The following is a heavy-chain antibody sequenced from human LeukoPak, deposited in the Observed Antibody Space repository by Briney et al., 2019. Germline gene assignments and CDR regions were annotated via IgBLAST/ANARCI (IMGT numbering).Heavy chain of an antibody. V-gene: IGHV3-23*01. Sequence: GGSLRLSCAASGFTFSNYVMSWVRQAPGKGLEWVSAITSGYTTHYADSVRGRFTISRDNSKNTLYLQMNSLRPEDTALYYCAKSYDYGSDSSYMSFDCWGQGALATVSS. CDR1: GFTFSNYV. CDR2: ITSGYTT. D-gene: IGHD3-10*01. J-gene: IGHJ4*02. CDR3: AKSYDYGSDSSYMSFDC.